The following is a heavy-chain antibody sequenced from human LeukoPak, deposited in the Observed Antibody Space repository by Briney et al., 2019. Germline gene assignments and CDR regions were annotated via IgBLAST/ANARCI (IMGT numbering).Heavy chain of an antibody. D-gene: IGHD6-13*01. Sequence: SETLSLTCTVSGGSISSSSYYWGWIRQPPGKGLEWIGSIYYSGSTYYNPSLKSRVTISVDTSKNQFSLKLSSVTAADTAVYYCARCEAAGNNYYFDYWAQGTLVTVT. CDR3: ARCEAAGNNYYFDY. J-gene: IGHJ4*02. CDR2: IYYSGST. CDR1: GGSISSSSYY. V-gene: IGHV4-39*01.